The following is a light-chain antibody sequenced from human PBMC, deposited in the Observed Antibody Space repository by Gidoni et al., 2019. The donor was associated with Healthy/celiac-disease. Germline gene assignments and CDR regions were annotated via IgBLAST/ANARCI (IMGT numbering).Light chain of an antibody. CDR2: GAS. J-gene: IGKJ1*01. CDR3: QQYGSSRWT. V-gene: IGKV3-20*01. CDR1: QSVSSSY. Sequence: EIVLTQSPGTLSVSPGERATLACRASQSVSSSYLAWYQQKPGQAPRLLIYGASSRATGIPDRFSGSGSGTDFTLTISRLEPEDFAVYYCQQYGSSRWTFXQXTKVEIK.